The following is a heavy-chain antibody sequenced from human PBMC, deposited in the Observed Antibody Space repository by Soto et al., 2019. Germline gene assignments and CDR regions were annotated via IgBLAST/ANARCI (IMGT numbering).Heavy chain of an antibody. CDR1: GYTFTGYY. J-gene: IGHJ6*02. D-gene: IGHD1-20*01. Sequence: SVKVSCKASGYTFTGYYMHWVRQAPGQGLEWMGWINPNSGGTNYAQKFQGWVTMTRDTSISTAYMELSRLRSDDTAVYYCARAGITGTRYYYGMDVWGQGTTVTVSS. V-gene: IGHV1-2*04. CDR3: ARAGITGTRYYYGMDV. CDR2: INPNSGGT.